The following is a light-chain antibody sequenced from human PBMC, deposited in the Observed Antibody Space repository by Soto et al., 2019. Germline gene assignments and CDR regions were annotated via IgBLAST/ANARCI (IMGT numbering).Light chain of an antibody. Sequence: DIQMTQSPSTLSGSVGDRVTIICWASQTISSWLAWYQQKPGKAPKLLIYKASTLKSGVPSRFSGSGSGTEFTLTISSLQPDDFATYYCQHYNSYSEAFGQGTKVELK. CDR1: QTISSW. J-gene: IGKJ1*01. V-gene: IGKV1-5*03. CDR3: QHYNSYSEA. CDR2: KAS.